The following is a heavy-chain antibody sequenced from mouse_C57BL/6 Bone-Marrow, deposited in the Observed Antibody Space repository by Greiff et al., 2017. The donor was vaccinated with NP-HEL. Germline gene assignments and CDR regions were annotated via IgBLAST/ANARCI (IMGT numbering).Heavy chain of an antibody. Sequence: EVHQVESGGGLVKPGGSLKLSCAASGFTFSSYAMSWVRQTPEKRLEWVATISDGGSYTYYPDNVKGRFTISRDNAKNNLYLQMSHLKSEDTAMYYCARGGDYDDFDYWGQGTTLTVSS. CDR3: ARGGDYDDFDY. D-gene: IGHD2-4*01. J-gene: IGHJ2*01. CDR1: GFTFSSYA. V-gene: IGHV5-4*01. CDR2: ISDGGSYT.